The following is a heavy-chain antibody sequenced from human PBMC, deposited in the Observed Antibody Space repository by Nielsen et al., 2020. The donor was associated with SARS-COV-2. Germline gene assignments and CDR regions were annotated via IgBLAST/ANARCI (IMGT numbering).Heavy chain of an antibody. CDR2: IYHTGTT. CDR3: ARSYDSSGYRNYFDF. V-gene: IGHV4-4*02. CDR1: GGSISSSHW. D-gene: IGHD3-22*01. J-gene: IGHJ4*02. Sequence: SETLSLTCAVSGGSISSSHWWSWVRQPPGKGLEWIGEIYHTGTTTYNPSLKSRVTISLDKSKNQFSLTLTSVTAADTAVYYCARSYDSSGYRNYFDFWGQGTLVTVSS.